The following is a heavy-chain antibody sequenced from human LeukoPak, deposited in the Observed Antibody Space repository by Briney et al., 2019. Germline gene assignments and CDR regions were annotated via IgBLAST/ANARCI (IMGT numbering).Heavy chain of an antibody. Sequence: GGSLRLSCAASGFPFSSYVMRWVRQGPGKGLQWVSAISGSGDSTDYADSVKGRFTISRDNSKNILFLQMSSLRADDTAIYYCARQVGFCSDSTCYFDYWGQGALVTVSS. D-gene: IGHD3-22*01. V-gene: IGHV3-23*01. CDR2: ISGSGDST. J-gene: IGHJ4*02. CDR1: GFPFSSYV. CDR3: ARQVGFCSDSTCYFDY.